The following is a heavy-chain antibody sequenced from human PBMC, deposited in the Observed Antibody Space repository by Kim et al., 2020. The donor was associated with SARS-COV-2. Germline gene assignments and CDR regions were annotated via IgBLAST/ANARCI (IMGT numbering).Heavy chain of an antibody. J-gene: IGHJ3*01. CDR2: ISYDGSNK. D-gene: IGHD3-10*01. Sequence: GGSLRLSCAASGFTFSSYAMHWVRQTPGKGLEWVAVISYDGSNKYYADSVKGRFTISRDNSKNTLYLQMNSLRAEDTAVYYCVRDYYYGSGSPSGHDAF. CDR3: VRDYYYGSGSPSGHDAF. V-gene: IGHV3-30*04. CDR1: GFTFSSYA.